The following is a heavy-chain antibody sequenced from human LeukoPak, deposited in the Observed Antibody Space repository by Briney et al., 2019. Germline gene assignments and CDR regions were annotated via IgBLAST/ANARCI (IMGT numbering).Heavy chain of an antibody. J-gene: IGHJ6*03. Sequence: PGGSLRLSCAASGFTFSSYEMNWVRQAPGKGLEWVSYISSSGSNIYYADSVKGRFTISRDNAKNSLYLQMNSLRAEDTAVYYCARVGYYGSGSYYIPYYYYYYYMDVWGKGTTVTVSS. D-gene: IGHD3-10*01. CDR1: GFTFSSYE. V-gene: IGHV3-48*03. CDR3: ARVGYYGSGSYYIPYYYYYYYMDV. CDR2: ISSSGSNI.